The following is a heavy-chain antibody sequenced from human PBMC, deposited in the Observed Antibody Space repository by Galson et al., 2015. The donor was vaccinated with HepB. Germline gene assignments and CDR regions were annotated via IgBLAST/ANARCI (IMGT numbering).Heavy chain of an antibody. CDR2: IWYDGSNK. J-gene: IGHJ4*02. V-gene: IGHV3-33*01. D-gene: IGHD6-13*01. CDR3: ARDHWQQLVLLPGY. Sequence: SLRLSCAASGFTFSSYGMHWVRQAPGKGLEWVAVIWYDGSNKYYADSVKGRFTISRDNSKNTLYLQMNSLRAEDTAVCYCARDHWQQLVLLPGYWGQGTLVTVSS. CDR1: GFTFSSYG.